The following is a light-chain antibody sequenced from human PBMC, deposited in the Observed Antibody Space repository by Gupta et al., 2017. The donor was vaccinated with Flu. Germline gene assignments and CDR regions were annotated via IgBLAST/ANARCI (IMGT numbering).Light chain of an antibody. CDR3: SAFASTNAWV. J-gene: IGLJ3*02. V-gene: IGLV2-23*01. Sequence: SITISCTGTSSDVGNYKFVSWYQQHPGKAPKLIIYEGNKRPSGVSSRFSGSKSGNAASLTISGLQAEDEADYYCSAFASTNAWVFGGGTKLTVL. CDR1: SSDVGNYKF. CDR2: EGN.